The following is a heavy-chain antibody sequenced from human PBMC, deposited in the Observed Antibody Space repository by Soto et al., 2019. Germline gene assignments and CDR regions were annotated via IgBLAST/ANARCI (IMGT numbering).Heavy chain of an antibody. J-gene: IGHJ4*02. CDR1: GFTFTSSA. CDR3: AASRGYSYGLGS. CDR2: IVVGSGNT. Sequence: QMQLVQSGPEVKKPGTSVKVSCKASGFTFTSSAVQWVRQARGQRLEWIGWIVVGSGNTNYAQKFQERVTITRDMSTSTAYMELSSLSSEDTAVYYCAASRGYSYGLGSWGQGTLVTVSS. V-gene: IGHV1-58*01. D-gene: IGHD5-18*01.